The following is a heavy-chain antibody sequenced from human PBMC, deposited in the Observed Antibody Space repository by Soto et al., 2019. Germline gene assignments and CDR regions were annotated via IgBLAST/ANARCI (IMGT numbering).Heavy chain of an antibody. D-gene: IGHD6-19*01. CDR1: GGTFSSYA. Sequence: QVQLVQSGAEVKKPGSSVKVSCKASGGTFSSYAISWVRQAPGQGLEWMGGIIPIFGTANYAQKFQGRVTITADESTSTASMELSSLRSEDTAVYYCARDIAVAGTSYYYYYGMDVWGQGTTVTVSS. CDR2: IIPIFGTA. CDR3: ARDIAVAGTSYYYYYGMDV. V-gene: IGHV1-69*01. J-gene: IGHJ6*02.